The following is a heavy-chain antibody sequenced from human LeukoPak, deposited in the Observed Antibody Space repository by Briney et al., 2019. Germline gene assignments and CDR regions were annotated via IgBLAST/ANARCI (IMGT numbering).Heavy chain of an antibody. J-gene: IGHJ4*02. Sequence: PGGSLRLSCAASGSTFSSYSMNWVRQAPGKGLEWDSSISSSSSYISYADSVKGRFTISRDNAKNSLLLQMNSLRVEDTAVYYCTRDMQGSGLYLVGSQDDWGQGTLVTVSS. CDR3: TRDMQGSGLYLVGSQDD. D-gene: IGHD6-19*01. CDR2: ISSSSSYI. V-gene: IGHV3-21*01. CDR1: GSTFSSYS.